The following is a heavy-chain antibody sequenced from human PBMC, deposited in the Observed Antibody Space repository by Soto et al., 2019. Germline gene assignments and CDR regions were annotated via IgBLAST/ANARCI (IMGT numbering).Heavy chain of an antibody. J-gene: IGHJ6*02. D-gene: IGHD6-6*01. Sequence: GGSLRLSCAASGFTFDDYAMHWVRQAPGKGLEWVSGISWNSGSIGYADSVKGRFTISRDNAKNSLYLQMNSLRAEDTALYYCAKDMGEYSSSFYGMDVWGQGTTVTVSS. V-gene: IGHV3-9*01. CDR3: AKDMGEYSSSFYGMDV. CDR2: ISWNSGSI. CDR1: GFTFDDYA.